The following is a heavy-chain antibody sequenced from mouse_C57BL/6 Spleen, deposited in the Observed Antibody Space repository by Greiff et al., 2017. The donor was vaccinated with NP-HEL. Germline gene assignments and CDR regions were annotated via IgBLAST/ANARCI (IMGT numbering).Heavy chain of an antibody. CDR2: ISDGGSYT. D-gene: IGHD2-4*01. CDR3: ARDYDYARWFAY. V-gene: IGHV5-4*01. J-gene: IGHJ3*01. CDR1: GFTFSSYA. Sequence: EVQVVESGGGLVKPGGSLKLSCAASGFTFSSYAMSWVRQTPEKRLEWVATISDGGSYTYYPDNVKGRFTISRDNAKNNLYLQMSHLKSEDTAMYYCARDYDYARWFAYWGQGTLVTVSA.